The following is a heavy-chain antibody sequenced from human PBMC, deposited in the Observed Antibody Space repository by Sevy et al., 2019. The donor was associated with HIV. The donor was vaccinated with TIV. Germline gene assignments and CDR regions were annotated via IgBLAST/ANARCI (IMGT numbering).Heavy chain of an antibody. V-gene: IGHV3-21*01. D-gene: IGHD1-1*01. Sequence: GGSLRLSCAASGFTFSSYRMTWVRQAPGKGLEWVSCISSTSAYINYADSVKGRFTIPRDNAKNLLYLQMDSLRAEDTAVYYCARAVLEISTWRSDYWGQGTLVTVSS. J-gene: IGHJ4*02. CDR1: GFTFSSYR. CDR3: ARAVLEISTWRSDY. CDR2: ISSTSAYI.